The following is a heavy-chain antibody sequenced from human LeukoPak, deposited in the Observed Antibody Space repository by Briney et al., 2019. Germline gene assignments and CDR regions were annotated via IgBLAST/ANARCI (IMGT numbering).Heavy chain of an antibody. Sequence: GGSLRLSCTASGFTFSTYDMHWVRQATGKGLEWVSGIGIAGDTHYSDSVKGRFTISRENAKNSLYLQMNSLRAGDTAVYYCARGLYDILTVLDVWGQGTTVTVPS. D-gene: IGHD3-9*01. J-gene: IGHJ6*02. CDR2: IGIAGDT. CDR1: GFTFSTYD. V-gene: IGHV3-13*01. CDR3: ARGLYDILTVLDV.